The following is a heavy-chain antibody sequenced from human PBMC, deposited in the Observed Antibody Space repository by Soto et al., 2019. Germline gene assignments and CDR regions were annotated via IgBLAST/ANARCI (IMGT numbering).Heavy chain of an antibody. CDR1: GFTYTNYA. D-gene: IGHD6-6*01. Sequence: EVRLLESGGGLVQPGGSLRLSCAASGFTYTNYAMTWVRQTPGKGLEWVSTISTSGGNRYYADSVKGRFTISRDNPENTVSLQMHRLRVDDTARYYCAKERAARGFDHWGPGTLVTVSS. J-gene: IGHJ4*02. CDR3: AKERAARGFDH. V-gene: IGHV3-23*01. CDR2: ISTSGGNR.